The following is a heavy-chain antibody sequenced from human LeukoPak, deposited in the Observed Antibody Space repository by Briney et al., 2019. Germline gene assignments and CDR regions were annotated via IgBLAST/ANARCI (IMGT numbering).Heavy chain of an antibody. V-gene: IGHV4-59*01. J-gene: IGHJ4*02. CDR1: GGSISSYY. Sequence: PSETLSLTCTVSGGSISSYYWSWIRQPPGKGLEWIGYIYYSGSTNYNPSLKSRVTISVDTSKNQFSLKLSSVTAADTAVYYCARLSSYDLLPDYWGQGTLVTVSS. D-gene: IGHD2/OR15-2a*01. CDR2: IYYSGST. CDR3: ARLSSYDLLPDY.